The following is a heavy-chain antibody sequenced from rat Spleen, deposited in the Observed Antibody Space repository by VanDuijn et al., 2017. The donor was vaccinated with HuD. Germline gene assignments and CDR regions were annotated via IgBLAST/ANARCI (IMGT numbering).Heavy chain of an antibody. J-gene: IGHJ2*01. CDR3: TRRGDPFYFDY. D-gene: IGHD4-2*01. Sequence: LEWIATITYDGNTYYRDSVKGRFTISRDNAKITLYLQMDSLRSEDTASYYCTRRGDPFYFDYWGQGVMVTVSS. CDR2: ITYDGNT. V-gene: IGHV5-29*01.